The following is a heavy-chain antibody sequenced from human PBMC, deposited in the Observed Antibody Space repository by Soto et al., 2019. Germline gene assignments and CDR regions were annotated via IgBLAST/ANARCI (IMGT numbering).Heavy chain of an antibody. CDR3: ARQIYDSDTGPNFQYYFDS. Sequence: GESLKISCKGSGYSFADYWITWVRQKPGKGLEWMGRIDPSDSQTYYSPSFRGHVTISVTKSITTVFLQWSSLRASDTAMYYCARQIYDSDTGPNFQYYFDSWGQGTPVTVSS. D-gene: IGHD3-22*01. J-gene: IGHJ4*02. CDR1: GYSFADYW. V-gene: IGHV5-10-1*01. CDR2: IDPSDSQT.